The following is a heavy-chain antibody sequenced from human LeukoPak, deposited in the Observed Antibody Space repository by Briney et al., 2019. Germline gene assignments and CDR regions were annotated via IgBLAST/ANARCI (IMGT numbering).Heavy chain of an antibody. CDR3: ARVRGYCSGGSCYYHYYGMDV. CDR1: GYTFTKYA. V-gene: IGHV1-3*01. J-gene: IGHJ6*02. CDR2: INAGNGNT. D-gene: IGHD2-15*01. Sequence: ASVKVSCKASGYTFTKYAIHWVRQAPGQRLEWMGWINAGNGNTKYSQKFQGRVAITRDTSASTAYMELSSLRSEDTAVYYCARVRGYCSGGSCYYHYYGMDVWGQGTTVTVSS.